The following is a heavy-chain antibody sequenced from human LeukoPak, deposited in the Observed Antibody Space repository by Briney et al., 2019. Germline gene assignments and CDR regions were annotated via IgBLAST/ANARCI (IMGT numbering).Heavy chain of an antibody. Sequence: PGGSLRLSCAASGFTFNTYNMNWVRQAPGKGLEWVSSISSSGSYIYYADSMKGRFTISRDNAKNSLYLQMNSLRAEDTAVYYCARALYDSSGYYLDYWGQGTLVTVSS. J-gene: IGHJ4*02. V-gene: IGHV3-21*01. CDR1: GFTFNTYN. D-gene: IGHD3-22*01. CDR3: ARALYDSSGYYLDY. CDR2: ISSSGSYI.